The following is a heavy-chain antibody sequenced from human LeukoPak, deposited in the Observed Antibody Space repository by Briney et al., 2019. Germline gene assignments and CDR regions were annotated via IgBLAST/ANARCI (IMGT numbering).Heavy chain of an antibody. V-gene: IGHV3-48*02. D-gene: IGHD3-22*01. CDR1: GFTFRSYS. Sequence: GGSLRLSCAASGFTFRSYSMNWVRQAPGKGLEWVSYISSSSSTIYYADSVKGRFTISRDNAKNSLYVQMNSLRDEDTAVYFCARARYHYDSSGYYFDYWGQGTLVTVSS. CDR3: ARARYHYDSSGYYFDY. J-gene: IGHJ4*02. CDR2: ISSSSSTI.